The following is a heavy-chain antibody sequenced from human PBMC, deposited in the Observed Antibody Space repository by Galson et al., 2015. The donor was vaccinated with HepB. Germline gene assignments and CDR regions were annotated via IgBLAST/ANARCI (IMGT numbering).Heavy chain of an antibody. Sequence: SLRLSCAASGFTFSSYAMHWVRQAPGKGLEWVTLISYDASDKYYADSVKGRFTISRDNSKKTLYLQMNSLRTEDTAIYYCARDWWRTWNYFDFWGQGTLVTVSS. CDR3: ARDWWRTWNYFDF. J-gene: IGHJ4*02. CDR2: ISYDASDK. CDR1: GFTFSSYA. D-gene: IGHD2-8*02. V-gene: IGHV3-30-3*01.